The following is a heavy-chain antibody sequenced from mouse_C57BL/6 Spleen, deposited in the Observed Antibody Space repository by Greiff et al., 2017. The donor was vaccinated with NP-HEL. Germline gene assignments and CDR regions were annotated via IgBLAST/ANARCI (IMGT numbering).Heavy chain of an antibody. V-gene: IGHV1-72*01. D-gene: IGHD1-1*01. CDR3: ARERTTVVAEGYFDV. CDR1: GYTFTSYW. Sequence: QVQLQQSGAELVKPGASVKLSCKASGYTFTSYWMHWVKQRPGRGLEWIGRIDPNSGGTKYNEKFKSKATLPVDKPSSTAYMQLSSLTSEDSAVYYCARERTTVVAEGYFDVWGTGTTVTVSS. J-gene: IGHJ1*03. CDR2: IDPNSGGT.